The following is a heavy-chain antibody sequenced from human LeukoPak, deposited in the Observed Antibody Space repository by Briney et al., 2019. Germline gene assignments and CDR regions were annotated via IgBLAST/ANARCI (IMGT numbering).Heavy chain of an antibody. CDR3: ARVSPYYYYMDV. V-gene: IGHV3-48*01. J-gene: IGHJ6*03. Sequence: PGGSLRLSCAASGFTFSSYTMNWVRQAPGKGLEWVSYISSSCSTIYYADSVKGRFTISRDNAKNSLYMQMNSLRAEDTAVYYCARVSPYYYYMDVWGKGANVPGSS. CDR1: GFTFSSYT. CDR2: ISSSCSTI.